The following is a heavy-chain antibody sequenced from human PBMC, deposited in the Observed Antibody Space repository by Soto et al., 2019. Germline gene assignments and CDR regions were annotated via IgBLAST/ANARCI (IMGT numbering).Heavy chain of an antibody. CDR1: GYTFTSYG. CDR2: ISAYNGKT. J-gene: IGHJ5*02. V-gene: IGHV1-18*01. D-gene: IGHD1-7*01. Sequence: QVQLVQSGAEVKKPGASVKVSCKASGYTFTSYGISWVRQAPGQGLEWMGRISAYNGKTNYAQKLQGRVTMTTDTSTSTAYMELRRLRSDDTAVYYCARVRGYNWDYCWFDAWGQGTLVTVSS. CDR3: ARVRGYNWDYCWFDA.